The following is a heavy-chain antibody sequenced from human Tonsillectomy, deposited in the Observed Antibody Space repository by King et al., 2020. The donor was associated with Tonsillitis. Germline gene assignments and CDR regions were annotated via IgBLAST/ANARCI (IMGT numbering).Heavy chain of an antibody. CDR3: AKDSLGSNFDY. J-gene: IGHJ4*02. CDR1: GFTFSSYA. CDR2: IHDNVGST. V-gene: IGHV3-23*04. D-gene: IGHD7-27*01. Sequence: VQLVESGGGLAQPGGSLRLSCAASGFTFSSYAVSWVRQAPGKGLEWVSTIHDNVGSTHYADSVKGRFTISRDNSKNTLYLQMNSLRAEDTAVYYCAKDSLGSNFDYWGQGTLVTVSS.